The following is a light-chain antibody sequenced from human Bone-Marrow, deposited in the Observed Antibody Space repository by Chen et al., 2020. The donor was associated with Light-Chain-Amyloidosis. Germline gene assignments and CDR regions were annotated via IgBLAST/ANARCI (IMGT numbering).Light chain of an antibody. J-gene: IGKJ1*01. Sequence: IQMIQSPSSLSASVGDRVTITCRASQSISSYLNWYRQEPGKAPKLLIWAASSLHSGVPSRFRGSGSGTDFALSITSLQPEDFATYYCQQTFITPWTFGQGTRVEI. CDR2: AAS. CDR1: QSISSY. V-gene: IGKV1-39*01. CDR3: QQTFITPWT.